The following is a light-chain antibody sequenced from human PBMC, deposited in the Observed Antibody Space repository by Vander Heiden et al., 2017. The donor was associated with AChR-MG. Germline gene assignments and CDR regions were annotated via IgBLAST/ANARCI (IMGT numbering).Light chain of an antibody. CDR3: LQRNSNAYT. J-gene: IGKJ5*01. V-gene: IGKV1-9*01. CDR2: AAS. CDR1: QGINSY. Sequence: IPLTQSPSPLSASVGDRVTIPCRASQGINSYLAWYQQKPGKAPNLLIYAASTLLSGVPSRFSGSGSVTDFSLTISSLHPEDFATYYCLQRNSNAYTFSPGTRLEIK.